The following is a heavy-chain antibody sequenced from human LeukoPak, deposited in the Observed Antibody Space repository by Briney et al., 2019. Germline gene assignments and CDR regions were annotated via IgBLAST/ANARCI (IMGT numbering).Heavy chain of an antibody. D-gene: IGHD6-6*01. V-gene: IGHV4-59*01. J-gene: IGHJ3*02. CDR1: GGSFSGYY. Sequence: SETLSLTCAVYGGSFSGYYWSWIRQPPGKGLEWIGYIYYSGSTNYNPSLKSRVTISVDTSKNQFSLKLSSVTAADTAVYYCARVSPQNLSSIAARLFFGAFDIWGQGTMVTVSS. CDR2: IYYSGST. CDR3: ARVSPQNLSSIAARLFFGAFDI.